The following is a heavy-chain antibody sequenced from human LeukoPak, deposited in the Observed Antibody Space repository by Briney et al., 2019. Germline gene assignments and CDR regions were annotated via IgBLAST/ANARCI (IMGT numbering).Heavy chain of an antibody. D-gene: IGHD1-26*01. Sequence: PSETLSLTRVVSGGSLSTHHWSWIRQSPGRGLEWIGYISDSGSTNYNPSLKSRVTISVDTSKNLFSLKVSSVTAADTAVYYCAKGRSNYYGMDVWGQGTTVTVSS. CDR1: GGSLSTHH. CDR3: AKGRSNYYGMDV. V-gene: IGHV4-59*11. CDR2: ISDSGST. J-gene: IGHJ6*02.